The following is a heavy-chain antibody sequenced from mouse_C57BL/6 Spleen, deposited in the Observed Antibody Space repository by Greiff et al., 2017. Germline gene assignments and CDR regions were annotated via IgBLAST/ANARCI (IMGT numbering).Heavy chain of an antibody. CDR1: GFSLRTSGMG. CDR3: ARRALDHIDY. J-gene: IGHJ2*01. V-gene: IGHV8-12*01. D-gene: IGHD6-1*01. CDR2: IYWDDDK. Sequence: VTLKESGPGILQSSQTLSLTCPSSGFSLRTSGMGVSWIRQPSGKGLEWLAHIYWDDDKRYHPSLKSRPTIAKDTSRKHIFLKITSVDTSDTATYDCARRALDHIDYWGQGTTLTVSS.